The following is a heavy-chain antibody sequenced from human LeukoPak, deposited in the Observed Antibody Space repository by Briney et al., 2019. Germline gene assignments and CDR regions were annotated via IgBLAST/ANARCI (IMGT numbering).Heavy chain of an antibody. CDR2: IYYSGST. V-gene: IGHV4-59*01. CDR3: ARGYCSSTICFQYFHH. J-gene: IGHJ1*01. Sequence: PSETLSLTCAVYGGSFSGYYWSWIRQHPGKGLEWIGYIYYSGSTNYNPSLKSRVAISVDTSKNQFSLKLNSVTAADTAVYYCARGYCSSTICFQYFHHWGQGTLVTVSS. D-gene: IGHD2-2*01. CDR1: GGSFSGYY.